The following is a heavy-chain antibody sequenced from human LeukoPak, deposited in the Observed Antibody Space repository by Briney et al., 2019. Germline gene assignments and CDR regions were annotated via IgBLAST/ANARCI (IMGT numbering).Heavy chain of an antibody. CDR3: ARDYEGWGLYFISAIDI. Sequence: ASVKLSYKVSGYTFTIYGISCVRRAPGQGREWMGWLSAHNGNTNYAQKLQRRVTMTTDTSTSTAYMELRSLRSDDTAVYYCARDYEGWGLYFISAIDIWGQGTMVTVSS. D-gene: IGHD1-26*01. J-gene: IGHJ3*02. CDR2: LSAHNGNT. CDR1: GYTFTIYG. V-gene: IGHV1-18*01.